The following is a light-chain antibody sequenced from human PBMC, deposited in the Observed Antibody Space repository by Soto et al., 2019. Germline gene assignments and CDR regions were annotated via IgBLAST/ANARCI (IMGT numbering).Light chain of an antibody. V-gene: IGLV2-14*01. Sequence: QSVLTQPASVSGSPGQSITISCTGTSSDVGGYNYVSWYQQHPGKAPKLMIYDVSNRPSGVSNRFSGSKSGNTASLTISGLQAEDEANYSCSSYRCSRTLHVFVTGTKVTVL. J-gene: IGLJ1*01. CDR1: SSDVGGYNY. CDR2: DVS. CDR3: SSYRCSRTLHV.